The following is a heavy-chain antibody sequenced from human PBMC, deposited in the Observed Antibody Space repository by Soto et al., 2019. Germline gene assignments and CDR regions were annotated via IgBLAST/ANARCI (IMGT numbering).Heavy chain of an antibody. D-gene: IGHD3-22*01. CDR2: IYYTGST. Sequence: QVQLEESGPGLVKPSETLSLTCTVSGGSITNYYWSWIRQPPGKGLEWIGYIYYTGSTNYNPSLKSRVTISVDTSKNQFSLKLSSVTAADTAVYYCARLYYDSSGYYRNFDYWGQGTLVTVSS. V-gene: IGHV4-59*01. CDR3: ARLYYDSSGYYRNFDY. J-gene: IGHJ4*02. CDR1: GGSITNYY.